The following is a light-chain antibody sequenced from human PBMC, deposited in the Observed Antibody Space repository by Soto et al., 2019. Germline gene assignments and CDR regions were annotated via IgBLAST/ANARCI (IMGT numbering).Light chain of an antibody. V-gene: IGKV3-20*01. Sequence: EIVLTQSPGTLSLSPGERGTLSCRASQSVTNNYVAWYQQKPGQAPRLLIHDASSRATGIPDRFSGSGSGTDFTLTIDRLEPEAFAVYFCQQCATSPLTFGQGTRVDIK. J-gene: IGKJ1*01. CDR1: QSVTNNY. CDR2: DAS. CDR3: QQCATSPLT.